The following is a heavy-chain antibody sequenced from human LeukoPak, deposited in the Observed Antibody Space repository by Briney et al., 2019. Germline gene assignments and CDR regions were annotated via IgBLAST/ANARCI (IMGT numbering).Heavy chain of an antibody. CDR1: GVTFSSYS. D-gene: IGHD1-26*01. CDR3: ARDGIPDAFDI. CDR2: ISSSSSYI. Sequence: GGSLRLSCAASGVTFSSYSMNWVRQAPGKGLEWVSSISSSSSYIYYADSVKGRFTISRDNAKNSLYLQMNSLRAEDTAVYYCARDGIPDAFDIWGQGTMVTVSS. V-gene: IGHV3-21*01. J-gene: IGHJ3*02.